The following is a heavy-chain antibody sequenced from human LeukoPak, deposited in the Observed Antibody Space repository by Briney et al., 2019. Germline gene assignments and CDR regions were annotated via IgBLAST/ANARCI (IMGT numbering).Heavy chain of an antibody. CDR1: GFTFISYG. CDR3: AKEEDY. J-gene: IGHJ4*02. CDR2: ISYDGSNQ. Sequence: GGSLRLSCAASGFTFISYGMHWVRQAPGKGLEGVGVISYDGSNQYYADSVKGRFTIYRDNSKNTLYLQMTSLRAEDTAVYYCAKEEDYWGQGTLVTVS. V-gene: IGHV3-30*18.